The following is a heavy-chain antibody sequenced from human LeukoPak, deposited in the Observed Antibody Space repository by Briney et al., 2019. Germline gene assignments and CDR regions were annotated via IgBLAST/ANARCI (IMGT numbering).Heavy chain of an antibody. D-gene: IGHD3-10*01. J-gene: IGHJ4*02. CDR1: RFTFSNAW. V-gene: IGHV3-15*01. CDR3: TTDDGGFPGYLDY. CDR2: VKSKTDGGAT. Sequence: PGGSLRLSCAASRFTFSNAWMSWVRQAPGKGLEWVGRVKSKTDGGATDYAAPVKGRFTLSRDDSKNTLYLQMNSLKTDDTAVYYCTTDDGGFPGYLDYWGQGTLVTVSS.